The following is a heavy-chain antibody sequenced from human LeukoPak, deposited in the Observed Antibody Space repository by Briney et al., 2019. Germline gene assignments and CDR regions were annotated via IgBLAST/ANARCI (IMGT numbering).Heavy chain of an antibody. J-gene: IGHJ4*02. V-gene: IGHV1-18*01. D-gene: IGHD3-22*01. Sequence: ASVKVSCKASGYTFTSYGISWVRQAPGQGLEWMGWISAYNGNTNYAQKLQGRVTMTTDTSTSTAYMELRSLRSEDTAVYYCARDAPNPNYYDSSGYFDYWGQGTLVTVSS. CDR3: ARDAPNPNYYDSSGYFDY. CDR2: ISAYNGNT. CDR1: GYTFTSYG.